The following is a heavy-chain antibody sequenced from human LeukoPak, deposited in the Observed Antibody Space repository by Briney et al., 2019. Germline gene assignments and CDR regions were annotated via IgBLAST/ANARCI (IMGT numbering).Heavy chain of an antibody. D-gene: IGHD2-15*01. CDR2: ISYDGNNK. CDR1: GFTFSSYA. CDR3: ARADIVAVVAAAALDH. J-gene: IGHJ4*02. V-gene: IGHV3-30*04. Sequence: GRSLRLSCAASGFTFSSYAMHWVRQAPGKGLECVAVISYDGNNKFHADSVRGRLTISRDNSKSTLYLQMNSLRDEDTAVYYCARADIVAVVAAAALDHWGQGTLVTVSS.